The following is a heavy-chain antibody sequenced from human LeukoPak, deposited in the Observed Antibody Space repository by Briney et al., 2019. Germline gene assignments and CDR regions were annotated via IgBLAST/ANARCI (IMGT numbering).Heavy chain of an antibody. CDR2: INWNGGST. CDR1: GFTFDDYG. J-gene: IGHJ4*02. D-gene: IGHD3-22*01. Sequence: PGGSLRLSCAASGFTFDDYGMSWVRQAPGKGLEWVSGINWNGGSTGYADSMKGRFTISRDNAKNSLYLQMNSLRAEDTALYYCARDEAYYYDSSGYPTAAYYFDYWGQGTLVTVSS. CDR3: ARDEAYYYDSSGYPTAAYYFDY. V-gene: IGHV3-20*04.